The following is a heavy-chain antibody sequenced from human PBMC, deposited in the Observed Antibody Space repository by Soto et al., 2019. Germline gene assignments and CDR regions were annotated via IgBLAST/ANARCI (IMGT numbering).Heavy chain of an antibody. CDR1: GGSISSYY. V-gene: IGHV4-4*07. D-gene: IGHD1-20*01. CDR2: IYTSGST. CDR3: ARTRDNNINYYYALDV. J-gene: IGHJ6*02. Sequence: ASETLSLTCTVSGGSISSYYWSWIRQPAGKGLEWIGRIYTSGSTNYNPSLKSRVTMSVDTSKNQFSLKLSSVTAADTAVYYCARTRDNNINYYYALDVWGPGTTVTVSS.